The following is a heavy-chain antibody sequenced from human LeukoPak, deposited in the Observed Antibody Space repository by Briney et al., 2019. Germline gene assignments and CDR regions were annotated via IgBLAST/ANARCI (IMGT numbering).Heavy chain of an antibody. CDR3: ARNRGSNFDWSDY. D-gene: IGHD3-9*01. J-gene: IGHJ4*02. CDR2: IYYSGST. V-gene: IGHV4-39*01. CDR1: GGSISTSDSF. Sequence: PSETLSLTRTVSGGSISTSDSFWDWMRQPPGKGPEWIGSIYYSGSTFYNPSLKSRVALSVDTSKNQFSLRLNSVTAADTAVYYCARNRGSNFDWSDYWGQGILVTVSS.